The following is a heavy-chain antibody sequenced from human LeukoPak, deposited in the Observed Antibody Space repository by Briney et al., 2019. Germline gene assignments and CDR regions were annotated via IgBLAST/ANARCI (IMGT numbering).Heavy chain of an antibody. CDR2: ISSSSSYI. Sequence: GGSLRLSCAASGFTFSSYSMNWVRQAPGKGLEWVSSISSSSSYIYYADSVKGRFTISRDNSKNTLYLQMNSLRPEDTAVYYCARGGGESSSGQLFDYWGQGTLVTVSS. CDR1: GFTFSSYS. J-gene: IGHJ4*02. D-gene: IGHD6-19*01. CDR3: ARGGGESSSGQLFDY. V-gene: IGHV3-21*01.